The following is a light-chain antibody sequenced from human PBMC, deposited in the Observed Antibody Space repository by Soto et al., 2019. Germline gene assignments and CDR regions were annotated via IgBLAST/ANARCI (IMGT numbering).Light chain of an antibody. CDR2: AAS. CDR3: QQYYSYPPT. J-gene: IGKJ4*01. Sequence: AIRMTQSPSTFSASTGERVTITCRASQGITSNLVLYQQKPGHAPTLLIYAASTLNSEVPERCSGSGSGTDFTLTISCLQSEDFATYYCQQYYSYPPTFGGGTKVEIK. V-gene: IGKV1-8*01. CDR1: QGITSN.